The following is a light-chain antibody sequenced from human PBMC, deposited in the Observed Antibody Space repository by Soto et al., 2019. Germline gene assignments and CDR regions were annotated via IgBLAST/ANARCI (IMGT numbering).Light chain of an antibody. Sequence: EIVLTQSPATLSLSPGERATLSCRASRSFASSYLAWYQHKPGQAPRLLIYGASSRATVIPDRFSGSGSGTDFTLTISRLEPEDFAVYYCQQYGSSPSWTFGQGTKVDIK. CDR3: QQYGSSPSWT. V-gene: IGKV3-20*01. CDR2: GAS. J-gene: IGKJ1*01. CDR1: RSFASSY.